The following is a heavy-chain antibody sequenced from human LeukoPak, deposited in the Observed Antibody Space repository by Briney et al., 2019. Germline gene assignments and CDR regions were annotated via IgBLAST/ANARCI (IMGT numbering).Heavy chain of an antibody. D-gene: IGHD2-2*01. CDR2: INPNSGGT. CDR1: GYTFTGYY. CDR3: ARDLKYCSSTSCYYYYYMDV. J-gene: IGHJ6*03. Sequence: ASVKVSCKASGYTFTGYYMHWVRQAPGQGLEWMGWINPNSGGTNYAQKFQGRVTMTRDMSTSTVYMELSSLRSEDTAVYYCARDLKYCSSTSCYYYYYMDVWGKGTTVTVSS. V-gene: IGHV1-2*02.